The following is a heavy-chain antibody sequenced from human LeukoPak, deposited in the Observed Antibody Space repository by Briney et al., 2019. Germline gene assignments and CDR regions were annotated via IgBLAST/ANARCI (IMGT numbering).Heavy chain of an antibody. CDR2: IYHSGST. CDR1: GGSISSSNW. CDR3: ARGYGSGSYHHFDY. Sequence: PSGTLSLTCAVSGGSISSSNWWSWVRQPPGKGLEWIGEIYHSGSTYYNPSLKSRVTISVDTSKNQFSLKLSSVTAADTAVYYCARGYGSGSYHHFDYWGQGTLVTVSS. D-gene: IGHD3-10*01. J-gene: IGHJ4*02. V-gene: IGHV4-4*02.